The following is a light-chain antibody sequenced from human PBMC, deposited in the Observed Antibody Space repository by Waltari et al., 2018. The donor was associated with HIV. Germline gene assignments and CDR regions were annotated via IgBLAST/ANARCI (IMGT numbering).Light chain of an antibody. CDR2: GFN. CDR3: SSTADLESVT. J-gene: IGLJ2*01. Sequence: SALTQPASVSGSLGQSVTISCTGATRDIGDFVSWYQQLPARAPQLLFSGFNRLASGISPRFFASKSGATASLTISRLQADDEGCYYCSSTADLESVTFGGGT. CDR1: TRDIGDF. V-gene: IGLV2-14*03.